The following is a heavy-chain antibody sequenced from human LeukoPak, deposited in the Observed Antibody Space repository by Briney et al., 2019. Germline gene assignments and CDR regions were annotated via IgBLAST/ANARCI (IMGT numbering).Heavy chain of an antibody. Sequence: ASVKVSCKASGYTFTSYAMHWVRQAPGQRLEWMGWINAGNGNTKYSQKFQGRVTITRDTSASTAYMELSSLRSEDTAMYYCALTTVTTGWFDPWGQGTLVTVSS. CDR3: ALTTVTTGWFDP. D-gene: IGHD4-17*01. J-gene: IGHJ5*02. CDR2: INAGNGNT. V-gene: IGHV1-3*01. CDR1: GYTFTSYA.